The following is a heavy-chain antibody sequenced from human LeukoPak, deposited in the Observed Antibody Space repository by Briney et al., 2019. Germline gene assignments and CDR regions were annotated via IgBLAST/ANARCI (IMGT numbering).Heavy chain of an antibody. D-gene: IGHD3-10*01. Sequence: SETLSLTCTVSGGSISSGSYYWSWIRQPAGEGLEWIGRIYTSGSTNYNPSLKSRVTISVDTSKNQFSLKLSSVTAADTAVYYCAGGDSYYYYYMDVWGKGTTVTISS. CDR1: GGSISSGSYY. J-gene: IGHJ6*03. CDR3: AGGDSYYYYYMDV. CDR2: IYTSGST. V-gene: IGHV4-61*02.